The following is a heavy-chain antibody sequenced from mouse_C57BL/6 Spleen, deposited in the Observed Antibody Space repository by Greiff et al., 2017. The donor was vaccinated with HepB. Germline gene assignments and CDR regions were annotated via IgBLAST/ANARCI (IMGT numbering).Heavy chain of an antibody. V-gene: IGHV1-69*01. D-gene: IGHD1-1*01. CDR1: GYTFTSYW. J-gene: IGHJ2*01. CDR3: ARRGLATVVSFDY. CDR2: IDPSDSYT. Sequence: QQSCKASGYTFTSYWMHWVKQRPGQGLEWIGEIDPSDSYTNYNQKFKGKSTLTVDKSSSTAYMQLSSLTSEDSAVYYCARRGLATVVSFDYWGQGTTLTVSS.